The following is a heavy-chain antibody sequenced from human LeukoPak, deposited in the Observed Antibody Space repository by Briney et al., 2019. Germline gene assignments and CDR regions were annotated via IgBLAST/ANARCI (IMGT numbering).Heavy chain of an antibody. CDR3: ARNKNFDVFDI. V-gene: IGHV4-39*07. CDR2: IYYSGST. D-gene: IGHD2/OR15-2a*01. J-gene: IGHJ3*02. CDR1: GGSISSGSYY. Sequence: SETLSLTCTVSGGSISSGSYYWSWIRQPPGKGLEWIGNIYYSGSTYYNPSLKSRVTISVDTSKNQFSLKLSSVTAADTAVYYCARNKNFDVFDIWGQGTVVTVSS.